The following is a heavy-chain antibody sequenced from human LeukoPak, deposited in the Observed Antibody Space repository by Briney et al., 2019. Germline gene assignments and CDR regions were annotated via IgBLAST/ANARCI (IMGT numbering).Heavy chain of an antibody. Sequence: GGSLRLSCAASGFTFSSYAMHWVRQAPGKGLEWVAVISYDGSNEYYADSVKGRFTISRDNSKNTLYLQMNSLRAEDTAVYYCAKEGSSSFRDFTDYWGLGTLVTVSS. CDR3: AKEGSSSFRDFTDY. J-gene: IGHJ4*02. CDR2: ISYDGSNE. CDR1: GFTFSSYA. D-gene: IGHD6-13*01. V-gene: IGHV3-30*04.